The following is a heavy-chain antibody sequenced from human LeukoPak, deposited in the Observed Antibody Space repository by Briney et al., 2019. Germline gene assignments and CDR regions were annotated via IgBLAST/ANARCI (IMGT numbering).Heavy chain of an antibody. CDR2: IYPGDSDT. Sequence: GVTLKISRKGSGYLFTRYWIGWAPPLSAKGLEWMGIIYPGDSDTRYSPSFQGQVTISADKSISTAYLQWSSLKASDTAMYYCAGSNNWNYEAFDYWGEGTLVSVSS. V-gene: IGHV5-51*01. CDR3: AGSNNWNYEAFDY. CDR1: GYLFTRYW. J-gene: IGHJ4*02. D-gene: IGHD1-7*01.